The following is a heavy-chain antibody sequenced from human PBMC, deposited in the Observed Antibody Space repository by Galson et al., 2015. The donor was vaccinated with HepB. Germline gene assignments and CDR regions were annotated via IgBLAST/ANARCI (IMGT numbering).Heavy chain of an antibody. J-gene: IGHJ4*02. V-gene: IGHV4-59*01. CDR2: IYYSGST. Sequence: TLSLTCTVSGGSLSSYYWSWIRQPPGKGLEWIGYIYYSGSTNYNPSLKSRVTISVDTSKNQFSLKLSSVTAADTAVYYCARVGHYYDILTGYYSPYFDYWGQGTLVTVSS. CDR1: GGSLSSYY. CDR3: ARVGHYYDILTGYYSPYFDY. D-gene: IGHD3-9*01.